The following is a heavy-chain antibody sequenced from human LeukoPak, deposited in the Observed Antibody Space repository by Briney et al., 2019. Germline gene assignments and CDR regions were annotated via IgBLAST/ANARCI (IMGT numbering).Heavy chain of an antibody. Sequence: SETLSLTCTVSGGSISGSYWSWIRQPPGKGLEWIRYIYYSGSTSYSPSLKSRVTISVDTSKNQFSLRLSSVTTADTAVYYCARGGWSLDLWGRGTLVTVSS. CDR3: ARGGWSLDL. V-gene: IGHV4-59*01. CDR1: GGSISGSY. D-gene: IGHD1-26*01. J-gene: IGHJ2*01. CDR2: IYYSGST.